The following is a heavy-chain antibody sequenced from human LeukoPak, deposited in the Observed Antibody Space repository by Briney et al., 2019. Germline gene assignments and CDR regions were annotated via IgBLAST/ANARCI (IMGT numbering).Heavy chain of an antibody. D-gene: IGHD1-26*01. CDR1: GFTLSRYS. Sequence: GGSLRLSCAASGFTLSRYSMNWVRQAPGKGLEWVPYISSSSSTKYYADSVKGRFTISRDNAKKSLYLQMNSLRAEDTAVYYCGRGGSYYNEAFDIWGQGTMVIVSS. CDR2: ISSSSSTK. CDR3: GRGGSYYNEAFDI. V-gene: IGHV3-48*01. J-gene: IGHJ3*02.